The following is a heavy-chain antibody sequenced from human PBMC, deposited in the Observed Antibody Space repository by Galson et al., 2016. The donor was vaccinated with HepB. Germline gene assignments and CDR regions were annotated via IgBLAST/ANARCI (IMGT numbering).Heavy chain of an antibody. V-gene: IGHV3-23*01. CDR2: ISGDTTTT. D-gene: IGHD6-13*01. J-gene: IGHJ5*02. CDR3: AKGGGSTWYISPHFVDP. CDR1: GLRFDDHA. Sequence: SLRLSCAASGLRFDDHAMHWVRQAPGKGLEWVSSISGDTTTTYYADSVKGRFTISRDNSKNTFYLQMNSLRAEDTASYYCAKGGGSTWYISPHFVDPWGQGTLVTVSS.